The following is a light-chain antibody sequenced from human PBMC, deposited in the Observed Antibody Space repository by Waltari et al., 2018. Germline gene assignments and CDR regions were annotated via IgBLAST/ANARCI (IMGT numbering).Light chain of an antibody. CDR1: SGHSSNV. V-gene: IGLV4-69*01. Sequence: QLVLTQSPSASASLGASVKLTCTLSSGHSSNVIAWLQEQPGKGPRYLMKVNSDGSHSKGGGVPYRFSGSSSWAERSPTLSSPQSEDEADYYLQTGGHGTWVFGGGTKLTVL. CDR3: QTGGHGTWV. J-gene: IGLJ3*02. CDR2: VNSDGSH.